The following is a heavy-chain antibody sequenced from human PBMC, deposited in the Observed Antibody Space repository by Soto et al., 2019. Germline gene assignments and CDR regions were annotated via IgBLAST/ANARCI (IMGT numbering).Heavy chain of an antibody. CDR2: ISSSSSYI. J-gene: IGHJ5*02. CDR3: ARASSSWLGKGNWFDP. D-gene: IGHD6-13*01. Sequence: EVQLVESGGGLVKPGGSLRLSCAASGFTFSSYSMNWVRQAPGKGLEWVSSISSSSSYIYYADSVKGRFTISRDNAKNSLYLQMNSLRAEDTAVYYCARASSSWLGKGNWFDPWGQGTLVTVSS. V-gene: IGHV3-21*01. CDR1: GFTFSSYS.